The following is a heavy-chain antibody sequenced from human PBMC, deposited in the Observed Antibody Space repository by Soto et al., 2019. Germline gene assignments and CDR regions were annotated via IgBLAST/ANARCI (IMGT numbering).Heavy chain of an antibody. D-gene: IGHD1-1*01. CDR3: ARADPTTGTTVYYDY. V-gene: IGHV1-18*01. Sequence: ASVKVSCKASGYTFTDYGVTWVRQAPGQGLEWMGWISAATSYFGNTAYGAKLRGRGTVTIDTSTSTAYLELGSLRSDDTAMYYCARADPTTGTTVYYDYWGQGTQVTVSS. CDR1: GYTFTDYG. CDR2: ISAATSYFGNT. J-gene: IGHJ4*02.